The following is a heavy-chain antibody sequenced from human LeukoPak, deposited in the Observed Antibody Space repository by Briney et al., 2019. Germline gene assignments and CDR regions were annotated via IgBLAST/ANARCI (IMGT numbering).Heavy chain of an antibody. CDR3: AKDPVGSGPDFDY. Sequence: GGSLRLSCAASGFTFSNYAMNWVRQAPGKGLEWVSGISGSGGTTYYADSVKGRFTISRDNSKNTLYPQMNSLRAEDTAVYYCAKDPVGSGPDFDYWGQGTLVTVSS. D-gene: IGHD6-19*01. CDR2: ISGSGGTT. J-gene: IGHJ4*02. CDR1: GFTFSNYA. V-gene: IGHV3-23*01.